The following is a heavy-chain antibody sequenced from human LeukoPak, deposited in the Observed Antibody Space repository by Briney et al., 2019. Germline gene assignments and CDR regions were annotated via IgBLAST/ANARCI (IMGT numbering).Heavy chain of an antibody. CDR1: GFTFSNYG. CDR3: ARDLRPRAGLDWFDP. Sequence: GGSLRLSCAASGFTFSNYGMHWVRHAPGKGLEWVAVIWFDGTDKYYADSVKGRFTISRDNSKNKSYLQMNSLRAEDTGVYYCARDLRPRAGLDWFDPWGQGTLVTVSS. CDR2: IWFDGTDK. J-gene: IGHJ5*02. V-gene: IGHV3-33*01. D-gene: IGHD2-15*01.